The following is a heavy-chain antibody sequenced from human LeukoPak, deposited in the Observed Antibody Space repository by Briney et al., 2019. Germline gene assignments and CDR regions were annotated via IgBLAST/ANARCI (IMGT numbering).Heavy chain of an antibody. Sequence: TSETLSLTCAVYGGSFSAYYWSWIRQPPGEGLEWIGEINHSGSTDYNPSLKTRVTISVDTSKNQFSLNLSSVTAADTAVYYCARGDNLLRFLEVDAFDIWGQGTVVTVSS. J-gene: IGHJ3*02. CDR1: GGSFSAYY. D-gene: IGHD3-3*01. CDR2: INHSGST. V-gene: IGHV4-34*01. CDR3: ARGDNLLRFLEVDAFDI.